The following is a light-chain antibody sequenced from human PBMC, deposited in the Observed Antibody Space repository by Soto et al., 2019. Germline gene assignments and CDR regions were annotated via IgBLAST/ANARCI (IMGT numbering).Light chain of an antibody. J-gene: IGKJ2*01. CDR3: HQRSNWPRT. CDR1: QSVSSY. V-gene: IGKV3-11*01. Sequence: EIVLTQSPATLSLSPGEGATLSCRASQSVSSYLAWYQQKPGQAPRLLIYDASNRATGIPARFSGSGSGTDFTLTISSLEPEDFAVYYCHQRSNWPRTFGQGTMLEIK. CDR2: DAS.